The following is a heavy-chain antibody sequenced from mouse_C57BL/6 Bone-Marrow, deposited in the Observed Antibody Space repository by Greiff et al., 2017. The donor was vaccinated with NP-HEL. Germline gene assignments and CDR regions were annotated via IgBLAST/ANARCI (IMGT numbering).Heavy chain of an antibody. J-gene: IGHJ1*03. CDR3: ASALIYDGYYFSYWYFDV. D-gene: IGHD2-3*01. V-gene: IGHV1-55*01. CDR1: GYTFTSYW. Sequence: VQLQQPGAELVKPGASVKMSCKASGYTFTSYWITWVKQRPGQGLEWIGEIYPGSGSTNYNEKFKSKATLTVDTSSSTAYMQLSSLTSEDSAVYYCASALIYDGYYFSYWYFDVWGTGTTVTVSS. CDR2: IYPGSGST.